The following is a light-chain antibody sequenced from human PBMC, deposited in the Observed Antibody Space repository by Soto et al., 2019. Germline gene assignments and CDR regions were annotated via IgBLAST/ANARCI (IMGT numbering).Light chain of an antibody. V-gene: IGKV3-20*01. J-gene: IGKJ5*01. Sequence: XXGERATLSCRASQSVSSSYLAWYQQXXGQAPRLLXYGAXXRATGIPDRFSGSGSGTDFTLTISRLEPEDFAVYYCQQYGSSPLITFGQGTRLEMK. CDR3: QQYGSSPLIT. CDR2: GAX. CDR1: QSVSSSY.